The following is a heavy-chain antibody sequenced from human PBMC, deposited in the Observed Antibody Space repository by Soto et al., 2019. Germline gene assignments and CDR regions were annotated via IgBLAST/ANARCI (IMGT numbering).Heavy chain of an antibody. CDR2: IYYSGST. Sequence: QLQLQESGPGLVKPSETLSLTCTVSGGSISSSSYYWGWIRQPPGKGLEWIGSIYYSGSTYYNPSLKSRVTISVDTSKNQFSLKLSSVTAADTAVYYCARHIQSGYFDWLLSSKSPFDPWGQGTLVTVSS. D-gene: IGHD3-9*01. CDR3: ARHIQSGYFDWLLSSKSPFDP. J-gene: IGHJ5*02. V-gene: IGHV4-39*01. CDR1: GGSISSSSYY.